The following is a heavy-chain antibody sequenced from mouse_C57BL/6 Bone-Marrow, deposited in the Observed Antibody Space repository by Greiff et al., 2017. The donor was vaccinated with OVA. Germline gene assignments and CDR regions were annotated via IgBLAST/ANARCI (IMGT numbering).Heavy chain of an antibody. CDR1: GYTFTTYP. Sequence: VQLQQSGAELARPGASVKMSCKASGYTFTTYPIEWMKQNHGKSLEWIGNFHPYNDDTKYNEKFKGKATLTVEKSSSTVYLELSRLTSDDSAVYYCARSHYYGSSYDYFDYWGQGTTLTVSS. CDR2: FHPYNDDT. V-gene: IGHV1-47*01. J-gene: IGHJ2*01. D-gene: IGHD1-1*01. CDR3: ARSHYYGSSYDYFDY.